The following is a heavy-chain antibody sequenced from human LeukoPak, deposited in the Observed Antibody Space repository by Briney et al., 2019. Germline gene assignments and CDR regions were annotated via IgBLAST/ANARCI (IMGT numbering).Heavy chain of an antibody. J-gene: IGHJ4*02. CDR2: INTNTGNP. V-gene: IGHV7-4-1*02. Sequence: ASVKVSCKASGYTFTSYGISWVRQAPGQGLEWMGWINTNTGNPTYAQGFTGRFVFSLDTSVSTAYLQISSLKAEDTAVYYCARGRGIAAAGILGYWGQGTLVTVSS. CDR3: ARGRGIAAAGILGY. CDR1: GYTFTSYG. D-gene: IGHD6-13*01.